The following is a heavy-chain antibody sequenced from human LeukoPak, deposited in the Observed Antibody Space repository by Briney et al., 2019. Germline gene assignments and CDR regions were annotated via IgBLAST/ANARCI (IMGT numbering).Heavy chain of an antibody. CDR3: AKDGYYDSSAYYYVRYFDL. Sequence: GGSLRLSCAASGFTFNSYTMSWVRQAPGKGLEWVSAISGSGGSTYYADSVEGRFTISRDNSKNTLYLQMNSLRAEDTAVYYCAKDGYYDSSAYYYVRYFDLWGRGTLVTVSS. V-gene: IGHV3-23*01. CDR2: ISGSGGST. J-gene: IGHJ2*01. D-gene: IGHD3-22*01. CDR1: GFTFNSYT.